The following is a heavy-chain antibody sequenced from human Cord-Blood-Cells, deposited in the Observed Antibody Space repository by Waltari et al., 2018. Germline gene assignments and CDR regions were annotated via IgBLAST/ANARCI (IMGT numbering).Heavy chain of an antibody. J-gene: IGHJ4*02. V-gene: IGHV1-69*01. CDR3: ARDQGGAYCGGDCYFAY. D-gene: IGHD2-21*02. CDR1: GGTFSSYA. Sequence: QVQLVQSGAEVKKPGSSVKVSCKASGGTFSSYASSWVGQVPGQGLEWMGGIIPIFGTANYAQKFQGRVTITADESTSTAYMELSSLRSEDTAVYYCARDQGGAYCGGDCYFAYWGQGTLVTVSS. CDR2: IIPIFGTA.